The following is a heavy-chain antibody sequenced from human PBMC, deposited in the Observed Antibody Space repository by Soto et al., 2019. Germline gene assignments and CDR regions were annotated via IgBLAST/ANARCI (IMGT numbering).Heavy chain of an antibody. Sequence: GSPRLSCAASGFTVSSNYMSWVRQAPGKGLEWVSVIYSGGSTYYADSVKGRFTISRDNSKNTLYLQMNSLRAEDTAVYYCARVGRSGSYYGPSDYWGQGTLVTVSS. CDR2: IYSGGST. V-gene: IGHV3-53*01. D-gene: IGHD1-26*01. CDR1: GFTVSSNY. CDR3: ARVGRSGSYYGPSDY. J-gene: IGHJ4*02.